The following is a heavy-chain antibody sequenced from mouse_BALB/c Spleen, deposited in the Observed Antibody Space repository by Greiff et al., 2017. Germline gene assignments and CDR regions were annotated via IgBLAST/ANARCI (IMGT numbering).Heavy chain of an antibody. J-gene: IGHJ3*01. CDR1: GFSLTSYG. CDR2: IWSGGST. D-gene: IGHD2-4*01. Sequence: QVQLQQSGPGLVQPSQSLSITCTVSGFSLTSYGVHWVRQSPGKGLEWLGVIWSGGSTDYNAAFISRLSISKDNSKSQVFFKMNSLQADDTAIYYCASYYDYDVPFAYWGQGTLVTVSA. V-gene: IGHV2-4-1*01. CDR3: ASYYDYDVPFAY.